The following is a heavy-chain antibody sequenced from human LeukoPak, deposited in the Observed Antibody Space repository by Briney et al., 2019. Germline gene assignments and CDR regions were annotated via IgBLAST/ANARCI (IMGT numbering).Heavy chain of an antibody. D-gene: IGHD1-26*01. J-gene: IGHJ2*01. Sequence: GGSLRLSCAASGFTFSSYDFHWVRQAPGKGLEWVSAIGVAGDTYYADSVKGRFTISRENAANSLYLQMHSLRAGDTALYYCTREFCGSRAACVGGFYYDVWGRGTLVTVSS. V-gene: IGHV3-13*01. CDR1: GFTFSSYD. CDR2: IGVAGDT. CDR3: TREFCGSRAACVGGFYYDV.